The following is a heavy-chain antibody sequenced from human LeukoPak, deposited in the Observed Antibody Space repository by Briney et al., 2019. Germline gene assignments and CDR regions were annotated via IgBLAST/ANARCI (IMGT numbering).Heavy chain of an antibody. CDR1: KFTFSSYW. D-gene: IGHD1-26*01. V-gene: IGHV3-74*01. CDR2: INSDGRST. J-gene: IGHJ4*02. CDR3: ARSISERYSFDY. Sequence: QPGGSLRLSCAASKFTFSSYWMHWVRQAPGKGLVWVSRINSDGRSTSYADSVKGRFSISRDNAKNTLYLQMNSLRAEDTAVYYCARSISERYSFDYWGQGTLVIVSS.